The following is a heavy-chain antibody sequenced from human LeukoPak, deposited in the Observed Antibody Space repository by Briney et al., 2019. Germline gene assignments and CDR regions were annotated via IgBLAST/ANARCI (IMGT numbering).Heavy chain of an antibody. CDR2: INPSGGST. Sequence: ASVRVSCKASGYTFTSYYMHWVRQAPGQGLEGMGIINPSGGSTSYARKFQGRVTMTRDTSTSTVYMELSSLRSEDTAVYYCARGGSSSWYRDAFDIWGQGTMVTVSS. CDR3: ARGGSSSWYRDAFDI. D-gene: IGHD6-13*01. CDR1: GYTFTSYY. V-gene: IGHV1-46*01. J-gene: IGHJ3*02.